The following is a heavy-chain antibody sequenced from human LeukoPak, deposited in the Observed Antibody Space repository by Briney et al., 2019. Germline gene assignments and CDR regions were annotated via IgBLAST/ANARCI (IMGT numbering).Heavy chain of an antibody. CDR1: GDSVSSGRNY. V-gene: IGHV4-30-4*08. CDR3: ARAASFYS. J-gene: IGHJ4*02. CDR2: IYYSGST. Sequence: SQTLSLTCTVSGDSVSSGRNYWSWIRQPPGKGLEWIGYIYYSGSTYYNPSLKSRVTISVDTSKNQFSLKLSSVTAADTAVYYCARAASFYSWGQGTLVTVSS. D-gene: IGHD2/OR15-2a*01.